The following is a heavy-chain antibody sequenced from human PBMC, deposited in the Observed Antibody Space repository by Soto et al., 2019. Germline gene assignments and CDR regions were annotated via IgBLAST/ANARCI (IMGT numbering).Heavy chain of an antibody. CDR3: ARGIDSVVVTAPLDY. Sequence: QVQLQESGPGLVKPSQTLSLTCTVSGGSISSGDYYWSWIRQPPGKGLEWIGYINYSGSTYYNPSLNSRVTISVDTSKNQFSLKLSSVTAADTAVYYCARGIDSVVVTAPLDYWGQGTLVTVSS. J-gene: IGHJ4*02. D-gene: IGHD2-21*02. CDR2: INYSGST. V-gene: IGHV4-30-4*01. CDR1: GGSISSGDYY.